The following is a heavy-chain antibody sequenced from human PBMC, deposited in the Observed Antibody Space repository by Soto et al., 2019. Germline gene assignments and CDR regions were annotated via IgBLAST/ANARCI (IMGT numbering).Heavy chain of an antibody. D-gene: IGHD2-15*01. J-gene: IGHJ4*02. CDR1: GGTFGSYA. CDR2: VIPIFGTP. V-gene: IGHV1-69*06. CDR3: ATIRWTISLQEEDAI. Sequence: QVQLVQSGAEVKKPGSSVKVSCKSSGGTFGSYAISWVRQAPGQGLEWMGGVIPIFGTPHYAQKFHGRVTITADIPTSTAYLELSSLKSADTAVYYCATIRWTISLQEEDAIWGQGTLVTVSS.